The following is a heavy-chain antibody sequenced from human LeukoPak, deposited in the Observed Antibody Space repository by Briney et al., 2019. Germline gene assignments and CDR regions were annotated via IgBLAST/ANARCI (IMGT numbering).Heavy chain of an antibody. D-gene: IGHD1-26*01. V-gene: IGHV3-23*01. CDR2: ISGSGGST. CDR3: ASRRGSFTYYFDY. Sequence: GGSLRLSCAASGFTFSSYAMSWVRQAPGKGLEWVSAISGSGGSTYYADSVKGRFTISRDNSKNTLFLQMNSLRAEDTAVYYCASRRGSFTYYFDYWGQGTLVTVSS. J-gene: IGHJ4*02. CDR1: GFTFSSYA.